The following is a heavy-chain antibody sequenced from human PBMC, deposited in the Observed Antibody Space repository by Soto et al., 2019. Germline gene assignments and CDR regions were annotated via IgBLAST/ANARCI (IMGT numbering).Heavy chain of an antibody. CDR2: IYYSGST. J-gene: IGHJ4*02. D-gene: IGHD4-4*01. Sequence: SETLSLTCTVSGGSISSGGFYWSWIRQHPGKGPEWIGYIYYSGSTYYNPSLKSRVTISVDTSENQFSLKLSSVTAADTAVYYRARRYSNSGDGFDYWGQGTLVTVSS. V-gene: IGHV4-31*03. CDR1: GGSISSGGFY. CDR3: ARRYSNSGDGFDY.